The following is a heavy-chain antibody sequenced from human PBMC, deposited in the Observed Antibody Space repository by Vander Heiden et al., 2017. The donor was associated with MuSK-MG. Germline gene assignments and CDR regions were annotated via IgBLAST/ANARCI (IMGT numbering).Heavy chain of an antibody. CDR2: IKSKTDGGTT. CDR3: TTGLQCLSYGGYAAFVDY. D-gene: IGHD5-18*01. Sequence: EVQLVGSGGGLVKPGGSLRLSCSAPGFTFRNPWLSWVRQAPGKGLAWVGRIKSKTDGGTTDYAAPVKGRVTISRDDSKNTLYLQMTSLKNEHPDVYYCTTGLQCLSYGGYAAFVDYWGQGNLVTVS. J-gene: IGHJ4*02. V-gene: IGHV3-15*01. CDR1: GFTFRNPW.